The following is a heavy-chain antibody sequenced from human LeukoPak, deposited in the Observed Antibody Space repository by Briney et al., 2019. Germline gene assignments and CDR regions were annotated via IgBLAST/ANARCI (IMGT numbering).Heavy chain of an antibody. Sequence: GGSLRLSCAASGFTFSSYGMHWVRQAPGKGLEWVAVISYDGSNKYYADSVKGRFTISRDNSKNTLYLQMNSLRAEDTAVYYCAKDLIYGSGNDLYYGMDVWGQGTTVTVSS. D-gene: IGHD3-10*01. CDR1: GFTFSSYG. V-gene: IGHV3-30*18. J-gene: IGHJ6*02. CDR2: ISYDGSNK. CDR3: AKDLIYGSGNDLYYGMDV.